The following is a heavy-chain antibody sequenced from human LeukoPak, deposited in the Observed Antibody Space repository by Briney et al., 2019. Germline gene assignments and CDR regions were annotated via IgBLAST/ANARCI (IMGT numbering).Heavy chain of an antibody. V-gene: IGHV4-4*07. D-gene: IGHD1-26*01. CDR2: IYPSGST. CDR3: ARENSGSYREFDY. Sequence: WETLSLTCTVSGGSISSYYWTWIRQPAGQGLEWIGRIYPSGSTNYNPSLKSRVTMSVDTSKNQFSLKLSSVTAADTAVYYCARENSGSYREFDYWGQGTLVTVSS. CDR1: GGSISSYY. J-gene: IGHJ4*02.